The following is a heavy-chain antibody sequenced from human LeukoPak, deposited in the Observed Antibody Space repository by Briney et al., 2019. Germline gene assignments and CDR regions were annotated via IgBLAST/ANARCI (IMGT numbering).Heavy chain of an antibody. J-gene: IGHJ4*02. CDR2: IYYSGNT. CDR3: ARHSTRYCSSTSCFGKTRFGKYYFDF. D-gene: IGHD2-2*01. V-gene: IGHV4-39*01. Sequence: SETLSLTCTVSGVSISSSNSYWGWIRQPPGKGLEWIGSIYYSGNTYYNASLKSQVSISIDTSKNQFSLRLTSVTAAETAVYYCARHSTRYCSSTSCFGKTRFGKYYFDFWGQGTLVTVSS. CDR1: GVSISSSNSY.